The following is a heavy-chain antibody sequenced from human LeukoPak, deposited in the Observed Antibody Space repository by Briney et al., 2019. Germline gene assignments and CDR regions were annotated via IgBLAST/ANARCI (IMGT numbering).Heavy chain of an antibody. CDR2: INPNSGGT. Sequence: GASVKDSCKASGYTFTGYYMHWVRQAPGQGLEWMGWINPNSGGTNYAQKFQGRVTMTRDTSISTAYMELSRLRSDDTAVYYCAREDIVVVPAASFGMDVWGQGTTVTVSS. CDR3: AREDIVVVPAASFGMDV. J-gene: IGHJ6*02. D-gene: IGHD2-2*01. V-gene: IGHV1-2*02. CDR1: GYTFTGYY.